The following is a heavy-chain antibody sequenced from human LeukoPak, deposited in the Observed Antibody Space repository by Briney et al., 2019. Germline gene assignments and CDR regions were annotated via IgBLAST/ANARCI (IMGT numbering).Heavy chain of an antibody. CDR1: GVTFSSHS. D-gene: IGHD3-22*01. Sequence: GGALRLSCAASGVTFSSHSMNWGRHAPGKGLGWVSYIISSSSYIYYADSVKCRFTISRDNDKNSLYLQMNSLGAEDTAVYYCAREGDYDRDPDVWGQGTTVTVSS. V-gene: IGHV3-21*01. J-gene: IGHJ6*02. CDR3: AREGDYDRDPDV. CDR2: IISSSSYI.